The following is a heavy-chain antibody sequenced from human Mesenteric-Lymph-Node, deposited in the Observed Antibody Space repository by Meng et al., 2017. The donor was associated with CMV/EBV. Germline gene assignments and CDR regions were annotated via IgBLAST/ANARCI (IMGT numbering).Heavy chain of an antibody. CDR3: ARRGNYDSDYSEY. CDR1: GDSISNSTYY. V-gene: IGHV4-39*01. J-gene: IGHJ4*02. D-gene: IGHD3-22*01. CDR2: VHHSGTT. Sequence: QGSGPGRVSPSESLSLSCIVSGDSISNSTYYWTWIRQPPGKGLEWIGSVHHSGTTYYNPSLKGRLTISVDTSANLFSLRLTTVTAADTATYYCARRGNYDSDYSEYWGQGTLVTVSS.